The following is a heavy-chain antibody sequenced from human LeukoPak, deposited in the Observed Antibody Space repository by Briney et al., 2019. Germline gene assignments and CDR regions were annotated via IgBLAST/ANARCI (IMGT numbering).Heavy chain of an antibody. D-gene: IGHD2-21*02. CDR1: GYTFTSYY. J-gene: IGHJ4*02. CDR3: ASCTGDPCYFDY. V-gene: IGHV1-2*02. CDR2: INPNSGGT. Sequence: ASVKVSCKASGYTFTSYYIHWVRQAPGQGLEWMGWINPNSGGTNYAQKFQGRVTMTRDTSISTAYMELSRLRSDDTAVYYCASCTGDPCYFDYWGQGTLVTVSS.